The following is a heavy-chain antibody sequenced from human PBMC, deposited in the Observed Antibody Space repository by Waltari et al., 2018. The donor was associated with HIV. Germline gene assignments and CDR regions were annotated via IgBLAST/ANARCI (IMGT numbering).Heavy chain of an antibody. J-gene: IGHJ3*02. V-gene: IGHV5-51*03. Sequence: EVQLVRSSAEVKQPGESLKLCCKGSGYIFTTYWIDWVRQMPGKGLAWMGIIYPSDSDTRYSPSFQGQVTISADKSISTAYLQWSSLKASDTAMYYCARVASLGAFDIWGQGTMVTVSS. D-gene: IGHD7-27*01. CDR2: IYPSDSDT. CDR1: GYIFTTYW. CDR3: ARVASLGAFDI.